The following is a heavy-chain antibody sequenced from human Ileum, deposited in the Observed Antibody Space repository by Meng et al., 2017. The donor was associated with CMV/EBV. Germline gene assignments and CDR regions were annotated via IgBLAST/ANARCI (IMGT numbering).Heavy chain of an antibody. CDR1: GFSFSTYS. Sequence: GGSLRLSCAASGFSFSTYSMNWVRQAPGKGLEWVSSIRSSSSYTFYAESVKGRFTISRDNAKNSLYLEMNSLRAEDTAVYYCASHWGLTASGYWGQGRLVTVSS. V-gene: IGHV3-21*01. J-gene: IGHJ4*02. CDR2: IRSSSSYT. D-gene: IGHD1-20*01. CDR3: ASHWGLTASGY.